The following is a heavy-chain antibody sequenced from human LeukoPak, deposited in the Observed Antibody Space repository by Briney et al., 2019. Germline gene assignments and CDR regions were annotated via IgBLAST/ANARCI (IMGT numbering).Heavy chain of an antibody. CDR3: ARVGPIVVVPAASSWFDP. CDR2: INPSGGST. V-gene: IGHV1-46*01. Sequence: ASVKVSCKASGYTFTSYYMHWVRQAPGQGLEWMGIINPSGGSTSYAQKFQGRVTMTRDTSTSTVYMELSSLRSEDTAVYYCARVGPIVVVPAASSWFDPWGQGTLVTVSS. D-gene: IGHD2-2*01. J-gene: IGHJ5*02. CDR1: GYTFTSYY.